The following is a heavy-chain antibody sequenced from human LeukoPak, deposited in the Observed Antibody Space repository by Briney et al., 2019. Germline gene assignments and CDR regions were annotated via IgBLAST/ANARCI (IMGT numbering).Heavy chain of an antibody. CDR1: GFTVSSNY. D-gene: IGHD3-22*01. Sequence: GGSLRLSCAASGFTVSSNYMSWVLQAPGKGLEWGSVIYSGGSTYYADSVKGRFTISRDNSKNTLYLQMNSLRAEDTAVYYCARDLEHHHYDSSGYGFSGFDYWGQGTLVTVSS. J-gene: IGHJ4*02. V-gene: IGHV3-66*01. CDR2: IYSGGST. CDR3: ARDLEHHHYDSSGYGFSGFDY.